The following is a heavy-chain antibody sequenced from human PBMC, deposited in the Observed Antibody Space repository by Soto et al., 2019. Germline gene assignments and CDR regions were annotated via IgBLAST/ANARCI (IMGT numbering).Heavy chain of an antibody. V-gene: IGHV4-34*01. CDR3: ARGDAYLRDVTFFYIGMEV. CDR1: GGSFTGYC. Sequence: QVQLRQWGAGLLRPSETLSLTCGVYGGSFTGYCCTWIRQPPGERLEWIGEMNLDGITHYYPSLKSRVAITLGMSKTQFSLRLTSVTAADSVVDSCARGDAYLRDVTFFYIGMEVWGQGTMVTVSS. D-gene: IGHD2-2*01. CDR2: MNLDGIT. J-gene: IGHJ6*02.